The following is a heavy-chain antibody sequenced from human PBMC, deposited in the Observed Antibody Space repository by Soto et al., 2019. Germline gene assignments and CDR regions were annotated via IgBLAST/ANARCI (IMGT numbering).Heavy chain of an antibody. Sequence: SETLSLTCSVSGGSISGSYWSWIRQSPGKGLEWLGYVYYTGSTTYSPSLRSRVSISVDTSKNEFSLRLSSVTAADTAVYFCARSVAVPGAHIDYWGEGTEVTVAS. J-gene: IGHJ4*02. CDR1: GGSISGSY. CDR2: VYYTGST. V-gene: IGHV4-59*01. D-gene: IGHD6-19*01. CDR3: ARSVAVPGAHIDY.